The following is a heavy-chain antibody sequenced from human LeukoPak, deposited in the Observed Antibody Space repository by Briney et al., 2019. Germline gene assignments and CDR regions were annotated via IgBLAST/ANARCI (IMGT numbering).Heavy chain of an antibody. D-gene: IGHD3-10*01. J-gene: IGHJ6*02. V-gene: IGHV3-7*01. CDR1: GFTFSSYW. CDR3: ARDSHYSYGSGRWLQYGGLSWGMDV. Sequence: GGSLRLSCAASGFTFSSYWMSWVRQAPGKGLEWVANIKQDGSEKYYVDSVKGRFTISRDNAKNSLYLQMNSLRAEDTAVYYCARDSHYSYGSGRWLQYGGLSWGMDVWGQGTTVTVSS. CDR2: IKQDGSEK.